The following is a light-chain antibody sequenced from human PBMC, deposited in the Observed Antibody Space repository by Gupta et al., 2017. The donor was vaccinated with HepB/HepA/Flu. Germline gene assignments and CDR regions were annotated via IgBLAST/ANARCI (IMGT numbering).Light chain of an antibody. V-gene: IGLV2-23*02. J-gene: IGLJ1*01. CDR1: NGDVGTYDL. CDR3: CSYVCGNTYV. CDR2: EVT. Sequence: TISCAGSNGDVGTYDLVSWYQQHPGEAPKLMIYEVTKRPPGVSNRFSGSKSGNTASLTISGLQGEDEADYYCCSYVCGNTYVFGTGTTVTVL.